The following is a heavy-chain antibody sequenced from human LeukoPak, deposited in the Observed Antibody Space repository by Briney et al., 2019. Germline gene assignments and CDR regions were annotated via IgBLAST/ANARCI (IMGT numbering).Heavy chain of an antibody. Sequence: PGGSLRLSCAASGFTFSNAWMSWVRQAPGKGLEWVGRIKSKTDGGTTDYAAPVKGRFTISRDDSKNTLYLQMNSLKTEDTAVYYCTTDRYCSGGSCYSQDWGQGTLVTVSS. CDR1: GFTFSNAW. CDR2: IKSKTDGGTT. D-gene: IGHD2-15*01. V-gene: IGHV3-15*01. CDR3: TTDRYCSGGSCYSQD. J-gene: IGHJ1*01.